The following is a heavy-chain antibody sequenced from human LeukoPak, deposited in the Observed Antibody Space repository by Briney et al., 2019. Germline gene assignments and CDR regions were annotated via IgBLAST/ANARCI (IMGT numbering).Heavy chain of an antibody. CDR1: GYTLTELS. CDR3: ARVPQTFDAFDI. V-gene: IGHV3-72*01. CDR2: IRNKANSYTT. J-gene: IGHJ3*02. Sequence: SCKVSGYTLTELSMHWVRQAPGKGLEWVGRIRNKANSYTTEYAASVKGRFTISRDDSKNSLYLQMNSLNTEDTAVYYCARVPQTFDAFDIWGQGTMVTVSP.